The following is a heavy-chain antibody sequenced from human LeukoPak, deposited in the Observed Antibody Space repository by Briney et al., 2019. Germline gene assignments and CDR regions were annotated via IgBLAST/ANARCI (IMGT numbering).Heavy chain of an antibody. D-gene: IGHD6-6*01. J-gene: IGHJ4*02. CDR3: ASVIAARRGFDY. CDR2: MNPNSGNT. V-gene: IGHV1-8*03. Sequence: GASVKVSCKASGYTFTSYDINWVRQATGQGLEWMGWMNPNSGNTGYAQKFQGRVTITRNTSISTAYMELSSLRSEDTAVYYCASVIAARRGFDYWGQGTLVTVSS. CDR1: GYTFTSYD.